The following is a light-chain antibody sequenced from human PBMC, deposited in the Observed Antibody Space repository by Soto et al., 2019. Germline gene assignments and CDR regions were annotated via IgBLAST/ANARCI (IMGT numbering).Light chain of an antibody. CDR2: DAS. Sequence: EIVLTQSPATLYLSPGERATLSCRASQSVSSYLAWYQQKPGQAPRLLIYDASNRATSIPARFSGRGSGTDFTLTISSLEPEDFAVYYCQQRSNWPLTFGGGTKVEIK. V-gene: IGKV3-11*01. CDR3: QQRSNWPLT. CDR1: QSVSSY. J-gene: IGKJ4*01.